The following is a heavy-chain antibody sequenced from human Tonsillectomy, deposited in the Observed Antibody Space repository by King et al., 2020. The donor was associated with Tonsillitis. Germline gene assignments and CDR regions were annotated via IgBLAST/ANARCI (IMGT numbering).Heavy chain of an antibody. CDR3: ARHLSRKPGAEY. D-gene: IGHD1-14*01. CDR2: IHFGGST. J-gene: IGHJ4*02. Sequence: LQLQESGPGLVKPSETLSLTCNVSGGSISSSGFFWAWIRQPPGKGLEWIGSIHFGGSTYFNPSLKSRVTMFVDTSKNQFSLNLISVTAADTAVYYCARHLSRKPGAEYWGQGTLITVSS. V-gene: IGHV4-39*01. CDR1: GGSISSSGFF.